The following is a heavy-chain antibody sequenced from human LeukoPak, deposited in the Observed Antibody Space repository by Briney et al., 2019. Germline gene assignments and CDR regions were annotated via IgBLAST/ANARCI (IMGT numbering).Heavy chain of an antibody. Sequence: GGSLRLSCAASGFTFNNYAMTWVRQAPGKGLEWVSGISGGGESTLYADSVTGRFTISRDNSKNTLYLQTSSLRDEDTAIYYCAKGTTLIVGDYFDQWGQGTLVTVSS. V-gene: IGHV3-23*01. CDR1: GFTFNNYA. CDR3: AKGTTLIVGDYFDQ. J-gene: IGHJ4*02. D-gene: IGHD3-22*01. CDR2: ISGGGEST.